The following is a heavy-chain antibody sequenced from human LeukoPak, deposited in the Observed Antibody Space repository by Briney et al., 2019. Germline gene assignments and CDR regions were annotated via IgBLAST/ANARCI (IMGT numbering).Heavy chain of an antibody. D-gene: IGHD6-19*01. J-gene: IGHJ4*02. CDR2: IYSGGST. CDR1: GFTVSSNY. CDR3: AKAESSGWYQMYYFDY. Sequence: GGSLRLSCAASGFTVSSNYMSWVRQAPGKGLEWVSVIYSGGSTYYADSVKGRFTISRDNSKNTLYLQMNSLRAEDTAVYYCAKAESSGWYQMYYFDYWGQGTLVTVSS. V-gene: IGHV3-53*01.